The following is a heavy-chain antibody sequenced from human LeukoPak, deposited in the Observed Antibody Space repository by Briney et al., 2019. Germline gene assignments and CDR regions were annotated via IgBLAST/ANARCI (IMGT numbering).Heavy chain of an antibody. D-gene: IGHD4-23*01. V-gene: IGHV3-30-3*01. CDR1: GFTFSSYA. CDR3: ARDSDYGGNLFDP. Sequence: GGSLRLSCAASGFTFSSYAMHWVRQAPGKGLEWVAVISYDGSNKYYADSVKGRFTISRDNSKNTLYLQMNSLRAEDTAVYYCARDSDYGGNLFDPWGQGTLVTVSS. J-gene: IGHJ5*02. CDR2: ISYDGSNK.